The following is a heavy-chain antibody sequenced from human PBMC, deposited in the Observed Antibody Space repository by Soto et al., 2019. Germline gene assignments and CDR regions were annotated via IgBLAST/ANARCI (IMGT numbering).Heavy chain of an antibody. J-gene: IGHJ4*02. Sequence: GGSRRLSCGASGCGSSTCAMCWVRQEPEKGLEWVSGIKGNGDTYNADSVKGRFTISRDPSKNTLYLQMNSLRAEDTAIYYCARVTWESTGEDCWGQGTLVTVST. CDR2: IKGNGDT. CDR3: ARVTWESTGEDC. D-gene: IGHD1-1*01. CDR1: GCGSSTCA. V-gene: IGHV3-23*01.